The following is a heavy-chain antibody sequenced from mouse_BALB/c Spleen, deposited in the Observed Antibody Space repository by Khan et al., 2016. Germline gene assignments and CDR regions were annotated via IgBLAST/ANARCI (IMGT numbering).Heavy chain of an antibody. CDR3: ASHYGSSYVGFAY. CDR1: GYAFTNCL. V-gene: IGHV1-54*01. J-gene: IGHJ3*01. D-gene: IGHD1-1*01. CDR2: INPGSGGT. Sequence: QVQLQQSGAELVRPGTSVKVSCKASGYAFTNCLIEWVKQRPGQGLEWIGVINPGSGGTNYNERFKGKATLTADNSSSTAYMQLSSLTSDDSAVYFSASHYGSSYVGFAYWGQGTLVTVSA.